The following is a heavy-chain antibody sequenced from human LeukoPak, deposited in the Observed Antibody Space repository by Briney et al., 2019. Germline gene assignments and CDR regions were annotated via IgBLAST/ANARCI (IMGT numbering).Heavy chain of an antibody. V-gene: IGHV1-18*04. CDR2: ISAYNGNT. CDR3: ARTAPFGRFGELSSFFDY. J-gene: IGHJ4*02. D-gene: IGHD3-10*01. Sequence: ASVKVSCKASGYTFTSYGISWVRQAPGQGLEWMGWISAYNGNTNYAQKLQGRATMTTDTSTSTACMELRSLRSDDTAAYYCARTAPFGRFGELSSFFDYWGQGTLVTVSS. CDR1: GYTFTSYG.